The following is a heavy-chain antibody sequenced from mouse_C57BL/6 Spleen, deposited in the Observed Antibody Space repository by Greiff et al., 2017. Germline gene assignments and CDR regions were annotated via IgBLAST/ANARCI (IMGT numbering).Heavy chain of an antibody. D-gene: IGHD2-3*01. CDR2: IDPSDSYT. V-gene: IGHV1-69*01. Sequence: QVQLQQPGAELVKPGASVKMSCKASGYTFTSYWITWVKQRPGQGLEWIGEIDPSDSYTNYNQKFKGKSTLTVDKSSSTAYMQLSSLTSEDSAVYYCARGVDGYPFAYWGQGTLVTVSA. J-gene: IGHJ3*01. CDR3: ARGVDGYPFAY. CDR1: GYTFTSYW.